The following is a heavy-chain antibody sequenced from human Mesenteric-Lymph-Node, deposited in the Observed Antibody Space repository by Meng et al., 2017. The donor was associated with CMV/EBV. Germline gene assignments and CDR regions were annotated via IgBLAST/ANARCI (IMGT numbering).Heavy chain of an antibody. Sequence: GGSLRLSCGAGSGFSVSENYMNWVRQAPGKGLEWVSVIYGGGTTHYADSVKGRFTISRDNSKNTLFLQMDSLRAEDTAVYYCAKDLSRVVPADIDYWGQGTLVTVSS. CDR1: GFSVSENY. V-gene: IGHV3-53*01. CDR3: AKDLSRVVPADIDY. CDR2: IYGGGTT. D-gene: IGHD2-2*01. J-gene: IGHJ4*02.